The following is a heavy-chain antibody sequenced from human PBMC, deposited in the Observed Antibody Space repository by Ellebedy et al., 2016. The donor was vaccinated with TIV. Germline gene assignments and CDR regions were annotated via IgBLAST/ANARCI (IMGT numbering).Heavy chain of an antibody. J-gene: IGHJ4*02. CDR1: GGSFSGYY. D-gene: IGHD2-21*02. CDR2: INHSGST. V-gene: IGHV4-34*01. Sequence: MPSETLSLTCAVYGGSFSGYYWSWIRQPPGKGLEWIGEINHSGSTNYNPSLKSRVTVSVDTSKNQFSLTLSSVTAADTAVYYCARGYCGGDCYSPPYDYWGQGTLVTVSS. CDR3: ARGYCGGDCYSPPYDY.